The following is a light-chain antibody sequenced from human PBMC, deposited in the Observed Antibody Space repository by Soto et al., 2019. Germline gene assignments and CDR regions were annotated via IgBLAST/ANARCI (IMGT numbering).Light chain of an antibody. CDR2: DVS. J-gene: IGLJ1*01. CDR3: SSYTSSSNLV. CDR1: SSDVGGYNY. Sequence: QSALTQPASVSGSPGQSITISCTGTSSDVGGYNYVSWYQQHPGKAPKLMIYDVSNRPSGVSNRFSGSKSGNTASLTISGLQAEDEADYYCSSYTSSSNLVVGTGTKVTVL. V-gene: IGLV2-14*01.